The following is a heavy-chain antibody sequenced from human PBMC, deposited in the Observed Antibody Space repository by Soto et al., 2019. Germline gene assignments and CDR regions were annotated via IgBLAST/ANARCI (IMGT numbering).Heavy chain of an antibody. D-gene: IGHD3-16*02. V-gene: IGHV4-59*01. J-gene: IGHJ4*02. CDR1: GGSISNYY. Sequence: SETLSLTCTVSGGSISNYYWSWIRQPPGKGLEWIGYIYKGGSTNYSPSLKSRVTISVDTSKNQFSLKLSSVTAADTAVYYCARGPDYDFVWGSYRYMFWGQGTLVTV. CDR3: ARGPDYDFVWGSYRYMF. CDR2: IYKGGST.